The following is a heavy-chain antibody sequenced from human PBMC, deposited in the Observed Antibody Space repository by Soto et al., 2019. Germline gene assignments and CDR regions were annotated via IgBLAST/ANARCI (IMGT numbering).Heavy chain of an antibody. D-gene: IGHD6-19*01. J-gene: IGHJ4*02. Sequence: EVQLVESGGGLVKPGGSLRLSCAASGLTFSNAEMTWVRQAPGKGLEWVGRIRSKADGGATDYAANVKYRFIMLRDDSENMLYLQMNSLKTEDTAVYSCTTNGGGSDWSYWGQGTLVTVSS. V-gene: IGHV3-15*07. CDR1: GLTFSNAE. CDR3: TTNGGGSDWSY. CDR2: IRSKADGGAT.